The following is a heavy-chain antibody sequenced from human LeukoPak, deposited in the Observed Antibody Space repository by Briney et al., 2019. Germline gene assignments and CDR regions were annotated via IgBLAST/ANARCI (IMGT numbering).Heavy chain of an antibody. J-gene: IGHJ6*03. CDR3: TTGGSTIIQSARPPYYYYMDV. CDR2: IKSKTDGGTT. CDR1: GFTFSNAW. Sequence: GGSLRLSCAASGFTFSNAWMNWVRQAPGKGLEWVGRIKSKTDGGTTDYAAPVKGRFTISRDDSKNTLYLQMNSLKTEDTAVFYLTTGGSTIIQSARPPYYYYMDVWGKGTTVTVSS. V-gene: IGHV3-15*01. D-gene: IGHD3-10*01.